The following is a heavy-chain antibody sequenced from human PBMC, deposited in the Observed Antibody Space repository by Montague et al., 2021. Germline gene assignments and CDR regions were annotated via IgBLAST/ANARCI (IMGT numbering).Heavy chain of an antibody. J-gene: IGHJ4*02. V-gene: IGHV4-4*02. D-gene: IGHD6-13*01. Sequence: SETLSLTCAVSGDFISRYTWWSWVRPPPGKGLEWIGEILHSGSANYNPSLRSRITISVDKSKNEFSLHLNSVTPADTAVYYCARHGDDEWQQMAFWGQGTLVVVSS. CDR2: ILHSGSA. CDR1: GDFISRYTW. CDR3: ARHGDDEWQQMAF.